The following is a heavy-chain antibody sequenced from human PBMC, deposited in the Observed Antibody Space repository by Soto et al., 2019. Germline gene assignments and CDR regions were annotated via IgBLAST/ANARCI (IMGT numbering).Heavy chain of an antibody. CDR3: AKARQAQSHYYYGMDV. V-gene: IGHV3-33*06. CDR1: GFPFSSYG. Sequence: GGSLRLSCAASGFPFSSYGMHWVRQAPGKGLDWVGVIWYDGSNKDYAESVKGRFTISRDSSNNTLYLQMNSLRGEDTAIYYCAKARQAQSHYYYGMDVWGQGTPVTVSS. CDR2: IWYDGSNK. D-gene: IGHD6-19*01. J-gene: IGHJ6*02.